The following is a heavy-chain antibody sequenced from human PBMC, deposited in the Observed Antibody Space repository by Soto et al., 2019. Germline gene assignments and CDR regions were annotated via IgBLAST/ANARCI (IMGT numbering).Heavy chain of an antibody. CDR3: ARGRYGDY. CDR1: GYGFTTYG. CDR2: ISAHNGNT. J-gene: IGHJ4*02. D-gene: IGHD1-1*01. V-gene: IGHV1-18*01. Sequence: QVHLVQSGAEVKKPGASVKVSCKGSGYGFTTYGITWVRQAPGQGLEWMAWISAHNGNTNYAQKVQGRVTVTRDTSTSTAYMELRSIRYDDTAVYYCARGRYGDYWGQGALVTVSS.